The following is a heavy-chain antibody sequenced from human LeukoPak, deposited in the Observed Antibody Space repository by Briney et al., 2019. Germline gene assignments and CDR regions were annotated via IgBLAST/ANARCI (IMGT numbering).Heavy chain of an antibody. CDR1: GFTFDDYG. J-gene: IGHJ3*02. CDR2: INWNGGST. V-gene: IGHV3-20*04. Sequence: PGGSLRLSCAASGFTFDDYGMGWVRQAPGKGLEWVSGINWNGGSTGYADSVKGRFTISRDNAKNSLYLQMNSLRAEDTALYYCARDYGGTGGDAFDIWGQGTMVTVSS. D-gene: IGHD4/OR15-4a*01. CDR3: ARDYGGTGGDAFDI.